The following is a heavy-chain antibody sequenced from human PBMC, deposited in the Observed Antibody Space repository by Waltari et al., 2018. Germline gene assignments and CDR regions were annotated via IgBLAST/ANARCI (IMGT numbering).Heavy chain of an antibody. CDR3: ARDKGDAFWYFDL. V-gene: IGHV3-11*06. Sequence: QLVESGGGLVKPGGSLRLSCEASAFSISDDDMSWIRQAPGRGLEWLSYISISSSYTIYTDSVKGRFTISRNNAKNLVYLEMNNLRPEDTAVYFCARDKGDAFWYFDLWGRGTLVSVSS. J-gene: IGHJ2*01. CDR2: ISISSSYT. D-gene: IGHD3-16*01. CDR1: AFSISDDD.